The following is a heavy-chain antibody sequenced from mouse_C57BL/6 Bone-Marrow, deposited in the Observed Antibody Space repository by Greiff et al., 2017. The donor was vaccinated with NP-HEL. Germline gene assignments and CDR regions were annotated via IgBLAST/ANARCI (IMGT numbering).Heavy chain of an antibody. D-gene: IGHD2-4*01. V-gene: IGHV2-5*01. CDR2: IWRGGST. CDR1: GFSLTSYG. J-gene: IGHJ4*01. Sequence: QVQLQQSGPGLVQPSQSLSITCTVSGFSLTSYGVHWVRQSPGKGLEWLGVIWRGGSTDYNAAFMSRLSITKDNSKSQVFFKMNSLQADETAIYYCAKNLRDDYFYYAMDYWGQGTSVTVSS. CDR3: AKNLRDDYFYYAMDY.